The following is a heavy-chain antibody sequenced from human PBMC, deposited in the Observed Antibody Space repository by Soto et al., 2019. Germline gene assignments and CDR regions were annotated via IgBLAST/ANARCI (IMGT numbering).Heavy chain of an antibody. Sequence: GGSLRLSCAASGFTFISYGMHWVRQAPGKGLEWVAVISYDGSNKYYADSVKGRFTISRDNSKNTLYLQMNSLRAEDTAVYYCAKDSGGSGYDYFDYWGQGTLVTVSS. J-gene: IGHJ4*02. D-gene: IGHD5-12*01. V-gene: IGHV3-30*18. CDR2: ISYDGSNK. CDR1: GFTFISYG. CDR3: AKDSGGSGYDYFDY.